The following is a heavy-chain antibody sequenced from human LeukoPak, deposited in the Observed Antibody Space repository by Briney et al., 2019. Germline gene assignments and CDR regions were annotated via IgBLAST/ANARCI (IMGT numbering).Heavy chain of an antibody. CDR1: GGSISSSSYY. J-gene: IGHJ4*02. D-gene: IGHD3-22*01. Sequence: SETLSLTCTVSGGSISSSSYYWGWIRQPPGKGLEWIGSIYYSGSTYYNPSLKSRVTISVDTSKNQFSLKLSSVIAADTAVYYCARAFLSPYDSSGYYDYWGQGTLVTVSS. CDR2: IYYSGST. V-gene: IGHV4-39*07. CDR3: ARAFLSPYDSSGYYDY.